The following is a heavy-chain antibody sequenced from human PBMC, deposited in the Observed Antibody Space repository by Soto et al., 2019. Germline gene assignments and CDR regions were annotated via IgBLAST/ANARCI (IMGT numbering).Heavy chain of an antibody. D-gene: IGHD1-26*01. CDR2: MYPGESDT. V-gene: IGHV5-51*01. Sequence: GESLKISCKGSGYTFTDYWIGWVRQLPGKGLEWMGIMYPGESDTRYSPSFQGQVTISADKSISTAYLQWSSLKASDTAMYYCARIYSGTYRLDVWGQGTTVTVSS. CDR1: GYTFTDYW. CDR3: ARIYSGTYRLDV. J-gene: IGHJ6*02.